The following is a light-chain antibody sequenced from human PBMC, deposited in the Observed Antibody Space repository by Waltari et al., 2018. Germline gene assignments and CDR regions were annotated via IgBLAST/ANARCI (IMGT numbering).Light chain of an antibody. CDR1: QSLLQSNGYNY. Sequence: DIVMTQSPLSLPVTPGEPASISCRSSQSLLQSNGYNYLDWYLQKPGQSPQLLVYLGSNRASGVPGRFSGSGSGTDFTLKISRVEAEDVGVYYCMQALQTPRTFGQGTKVELK. J-gene: IGKJ1*01. V-gene: IGKV2-28*01. CDR3: MQALQTPRT. CDR2: LGS.